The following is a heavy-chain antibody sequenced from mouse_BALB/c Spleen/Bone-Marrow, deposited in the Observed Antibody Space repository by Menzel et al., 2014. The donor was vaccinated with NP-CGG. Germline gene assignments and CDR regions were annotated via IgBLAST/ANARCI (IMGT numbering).Heavy chain of an antibody. CDR1: GYTFTSYW. J-gene: IGHJ3*01. CDR2: INPSNGRT. D-gene: IGHD2-14*01. Sequence: QVHVKQSGAELVKPGASAKLSCKASGYTFTSYWMHWVKQRPGQGLEWIGEINPSNGRTNYNEKFKSKATLTVDKSSSTAYMQLSSLTSEDSAVYYCARGGRYDERTWFAYWGQGTLVTVSA. V-gene: IGHV1S81*02. CDR3: ARGGRYDERTWFAY.